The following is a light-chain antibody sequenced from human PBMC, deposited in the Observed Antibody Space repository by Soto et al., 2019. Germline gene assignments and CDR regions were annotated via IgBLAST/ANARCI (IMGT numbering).Light chain of an antibody. Sequence: DIQMTQSPSSLSASVGDRVTITCRASQSISNSLNWYQQKPGKAPKLLIYAASSLQSGVPSRFSGSGSGTDFTLTISSLQPEDFATYYCQQSYSTPVTFGQGTKVEIK. J-gene: IGKJ1*01. CDR2: AAS. CDR1: QSISNS. CDR3: QQSYSTPVT. V-gene: IGKV1-39*01.